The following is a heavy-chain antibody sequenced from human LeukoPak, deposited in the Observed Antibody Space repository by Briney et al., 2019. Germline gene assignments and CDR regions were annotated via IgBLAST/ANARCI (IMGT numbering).Heavy chain of an antibody. Sequence: GGSLRLSCAASGFTFSSHSMNWVRQAPGKGLEWVSSISGSRDYKYYADSVKGRFTISTDDAKKSVSLQMNSLRAEDTAVYYCARGGKLDYPFDYWGQGTLVTVSS. V-gene: IGHV3-21*01. CDR1: GFTFSSHS. CDR3: ARGGKLDYPFDY. J-gene: IGHJ4*02. CDR2: ISGSRDYK. D-gene: IGHD4-11*01.